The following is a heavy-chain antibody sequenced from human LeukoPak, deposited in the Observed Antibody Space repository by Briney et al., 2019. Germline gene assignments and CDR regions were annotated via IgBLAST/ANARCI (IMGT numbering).Heavy chain of an antibody. V-gene: IGHV1-69*02. J-gene: IGHJ4*02. CDR1: GGTFSSYT. Sequence: ASVKVSCTASGGTFSSYTISWVRQAPGQGLEWMGRIIPILGIANYAQKFQGRVAITADKSTSTAYMELSSLRSEDTAVYYCARARDSSSSDYWGQGTLVTVSS. CDR3: ARARDSSSSDY. CDR2: IIPILGIA. D-gene: IGHD6-6*01.